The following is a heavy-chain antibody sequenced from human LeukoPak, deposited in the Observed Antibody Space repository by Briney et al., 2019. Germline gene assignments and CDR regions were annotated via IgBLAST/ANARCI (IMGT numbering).Heavy chain of an antibody. D-gene: IGHD3-22*01. CDR1: GFSLNTPGMR. V-gene: IGHV2-70*04. CDR2: INWDDDK. J-gene: IGHJ3*02. Sequence: SGPALVKPTQTLTLTCTFSGFSLNTPGMRVSWIRQPPGKALEWLALINWDDDKFYSTSLKNRLTISKDTAKNQVVLTMTNMDPVDTATYYCARTLYYYDSSGYYNTGDDAFDIWGQGTMVTVSS. CDR3: ARTLYYYDSSGYYNTGDDAFDI.